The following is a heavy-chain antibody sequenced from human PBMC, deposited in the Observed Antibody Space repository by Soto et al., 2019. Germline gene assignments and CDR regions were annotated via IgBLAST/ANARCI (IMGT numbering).Heavy chain of an antibody. CDR2: IIPIFGTA. Sequence: SVKVSCKASGGTFSSYAISWVRQAPGQGLEWMGGIIPIFGTANYAQKFQGRVTITADESTSTAYMELSSLRSEDTAVYYCARGLTPRYYYDSSGYYFDYWGQGTLVTVSS. J-gene: IGHJ4*02. CDR3: ARGLTPRYYYDSSGYYFDY. D-gene: IGHD3-22*01. CDR1: GGTFSSYA. V-gene: IGHV1-69*13.